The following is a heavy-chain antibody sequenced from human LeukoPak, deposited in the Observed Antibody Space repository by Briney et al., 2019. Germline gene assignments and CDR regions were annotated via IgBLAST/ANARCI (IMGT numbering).Heavy chain of an antibody. CDR1: GDSIIRGDYY. D-gene: IGHD3-16*01. J-gene: IGHJ4*02. V-gene: IGHV4-30-4*01. Sequence: SETLSLTCNVSGDSIIRGDYYWSWIRQPPGKGLEWIGYIYYGGNSYYTPSLKSRVAISVDTFKNQFSLKLNSVTATDTAVYYCARHYGPWGQGTLVTVSS. CDR2: IYYGGNS. CDR3: ARHYGP.